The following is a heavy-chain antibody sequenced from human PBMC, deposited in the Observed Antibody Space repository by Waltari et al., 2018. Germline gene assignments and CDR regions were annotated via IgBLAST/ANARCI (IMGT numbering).Heavy chain of an antibody. V-gene: IGHV3-13*01. D-gene: IGHD6-19*01. J-gene: IGHJ2*01. CDR3: AREGAVAARRYFDL. Sequence: EVQLVESGGGLVQTGGSLRLSCAASGFTFHCSDMHWVRQATGKGLEWVSAIGTAGDTYYPGSVKGRFTISRENAKNSLYLQMNSLRAGDTAVYYCAREGAVAARRYFDLWGRGTLVTVSA. CDR1: GFTFHCSD. CDR2: IGTAGDT.